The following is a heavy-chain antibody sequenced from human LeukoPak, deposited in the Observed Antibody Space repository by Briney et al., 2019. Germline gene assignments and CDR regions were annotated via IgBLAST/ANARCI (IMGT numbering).Heavy chain of an antibody. Sequence: PSETLSLTCTVSGGSISSSSYYWGWIRQPPGKGLEWIGNIYYSGSTNYNPSLKSRVTISVDTSKNQFSLKLSSVTAADTAVYYCARDGYSYGHEYYMDVWGKGTTVTISS. CDR3: ARDGYSYGHEYYMDV. CDR2: IYYSGST. D-gene: IGHD5-18*01. J-gene: IGHJ6*03. CDR1: GGSISSSSYY. V-gene: IGHV4-39*07.